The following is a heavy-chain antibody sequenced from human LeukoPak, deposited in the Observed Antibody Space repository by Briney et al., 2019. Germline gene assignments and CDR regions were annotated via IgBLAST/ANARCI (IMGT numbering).Heavy chain of an antibody. Sequence: SETLSLTCAVSGGSISSSNWWSWVRQPPGKGLEWIGEIYHSGSTNYNPSLKSRVTISVDKSKNQFSLKLSSVTAADTAVYYCASNDYVWSNLHYYYYMDVWGKGTTVTVSS. CDR2: IYHSGST. CDR1: GGSISSSNW. J-gene: IGHJ6*03. D-gene: IGHD3-16*01. CDR3: ASNDYVWSNLHYYYYMDV. V-gene: IGHV4-4*02.